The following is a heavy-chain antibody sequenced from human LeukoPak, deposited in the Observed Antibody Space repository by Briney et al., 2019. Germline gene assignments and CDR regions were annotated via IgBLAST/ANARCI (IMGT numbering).Heavy chain of an antibody. J-gene: IGHJ4*02. D-gene: IGHD1-20*01. CDR2: IYYSGST. Sequence: PSETLSLTCTVSGGSISSSSYYWGWIRQPPGKGLEWIGSIYYSGSTYYNPSLKSRVTISVDTSKNQFSLKLRSVTAAETAVYYCARRVTGTETLDYWGQGTLVTVSS. CDR1: GGSISSSSYY. V-gene: IGHV4-39*01. CDR3: ARRVTGTETLDY.